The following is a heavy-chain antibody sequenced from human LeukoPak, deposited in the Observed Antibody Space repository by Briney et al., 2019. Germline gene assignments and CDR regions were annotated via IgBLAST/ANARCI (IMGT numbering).Heavy chain of an antibody. D-gene: IGHD3-10*01. CDR2: ISSSSSYI. V-gene: IGHV3-21*01. CDR3: ARGDGATPPDAFDI. J-gene: IGHJ3*02. CDR1: GFTFSSYS. Sequence: GSLRLSCAASGFTFSSYSMNWVRQAPGKGLQWVSSISSSSSYIYYADSVKGRFTISRGNAKNSLYLQMNSLRGEDTAVYYCARGDGATPPDAFDIWGQGTMVTVSP.